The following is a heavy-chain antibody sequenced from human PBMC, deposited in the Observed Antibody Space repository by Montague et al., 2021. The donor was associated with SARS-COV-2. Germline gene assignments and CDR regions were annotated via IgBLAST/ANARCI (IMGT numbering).Heavy chain of an antibody. CDR1: GGSFSPYY. CDR3: ARDVRYYDFWSGRAQTSPDY. D-gene: IGHD3-3*01. CDR2: IDHSGNT. J-gene: IGHJ4*02. V-gene: IGHV4-34*01. Sequence: SETLSLTCAVYGGSFSPYYWAWIRQSPGKGLEWIGNIDHSGNTNXNPSLKSRVSISVDTSSSQFSLYLTSVTAADAAVYYCARDVRYYDFWSGRAQTSPDYWGQGTLVTVSS.